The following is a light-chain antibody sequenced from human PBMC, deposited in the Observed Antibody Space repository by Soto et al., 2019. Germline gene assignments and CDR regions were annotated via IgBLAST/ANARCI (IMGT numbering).Light chain of an antibody. CDR2: GAS. Sequence: EIVLTQSPGTLSLSPGDRATLSCRASQSVTSDYLAWYQQKPGQAPRLLIYGASTRATGIPARFSGSGSGTEFTLTISSLQSEDFAVYYCQQYDSSFRTFGQGTKVDIK. V-gene: IGKV3-20*01. J-gene: IGKJ1*01. CDR1: QSVTSDY. CDR3: QQYDSSFRT.